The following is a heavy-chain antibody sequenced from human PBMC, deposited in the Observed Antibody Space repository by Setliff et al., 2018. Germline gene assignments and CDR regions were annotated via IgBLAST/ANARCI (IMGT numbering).Heavy chain of an antibody. D-gene: IGHD3-10*01. CDR2: ISHSGNT. V-gene: IGHV4-34*01. J-gene: IGHJ5*02. CDR1: GESFSGYF. Sequence: ETLSLTCAVYGESFSGYFWSWIRQTPEKGLEWIGEISHSGNTNYNPSFKSRVTISIDTSKNQFSLKVNSVTAADTAVYFCARVLVLGYNWFDPWSQGTLVTVSS. CDR3: ARVLVLGYNWFDP.